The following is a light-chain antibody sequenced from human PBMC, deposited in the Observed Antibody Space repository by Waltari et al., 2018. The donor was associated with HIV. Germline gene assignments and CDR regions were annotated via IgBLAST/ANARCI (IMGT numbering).Light chain of an antibody. Sequence: QSVLTQPPSASGTPGQRVTISCSGSTSNIGSYTVNWYQQLPGTAPKLFIYATDQRPSGVPDRFSGSKSGTSASLAITGLRSEDEADYYCAAWDDSLRGVVFGGGTKVTVL. J-gene: IGLJ2*01. V-gene: IGLV1-44*01. CDR1: TSNIGSYT. CDR2: ATD. CDR3: AAWDDSLRGVV.